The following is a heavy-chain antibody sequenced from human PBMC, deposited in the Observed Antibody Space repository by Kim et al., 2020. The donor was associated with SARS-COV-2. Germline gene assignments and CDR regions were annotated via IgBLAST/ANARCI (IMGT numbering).Heavy chain of an antibody. CDR3: RVISGGFDL. D-gene: IGHD3-10*01. Sequence: SETLSLSCDVYGGSFSGYSWSWIRQPPGKGLEWLGEVNHFGSTNYNPSLNSRVTMSLDTSKNQFSLKLSSVTAADTAVYYCRVISGGFDLWGRGTLVTVSS. V-gene: IGHV4-34*01. CDR2: VNHFGST. J-gene: IGHJ2*01. CDR1: GGSFSGYS.